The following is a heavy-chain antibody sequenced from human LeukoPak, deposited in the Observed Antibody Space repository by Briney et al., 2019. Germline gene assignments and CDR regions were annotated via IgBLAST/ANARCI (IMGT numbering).Heavy chain of an antibody. J-gene: IGHJ4*02. V-gene: IGHV4-34*01. CDR3: ARVTTGY. CDR1: GGSFSGYY. Sequence: SETLSLTCAVYGGSFSGYYWSWIRQPPGKGLEWIGEINHSGSTNYHPSLKSRVTISVDTSKNQFSLKLSSVTAADTAVYYCARVTTGYWGQGTLVTVSS. CDR2: INHSGST. D-gene: IGHD4-11*01.